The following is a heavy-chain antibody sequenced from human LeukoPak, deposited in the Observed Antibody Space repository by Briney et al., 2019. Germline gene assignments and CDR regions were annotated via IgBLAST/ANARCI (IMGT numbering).Heavy chain of an antibody. Sequence: SVTVSCTASGGTFSSYAISWVRQAPGQGLVCMGGIIPIFGTANYAQKFQGRVTITADESTSTAYMELSSLRSEDTAVYYCARDLPNYYGSGSWFDYWGQGTLVTVSS. V-gene: IGHV1-69*13. CDR2: IIPIFGTA. CDR1: GGTFSSYA. J-gene: IGHJ4*02. CDR3: ARDLPNYYGSGSWFDY. D-gene: IGHD3-10*01.